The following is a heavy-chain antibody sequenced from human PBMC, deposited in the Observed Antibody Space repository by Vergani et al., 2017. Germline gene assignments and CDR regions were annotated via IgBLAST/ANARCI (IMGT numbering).Heavy chain of an antibody. CDR3: ARGIAAADHYGMDV. CDR1: GYSFTSYW. CDR2: IDPSDSYT. Sequence: EVQLVQSGAEVTKPGESLRLSCKGSGYSFTSYWISWVRQMAGKGLEWMGRIDPSDSYTNYSPSFQGHVTITADKSISTAYLQWSRLKASDTAMYYCARGIAAADHYGMDVWGQGTTVTVSS. V-gene: IGHV5-10-1*01. D-gene: IGHD6-13*01. J-gene: IGHJ6*02.